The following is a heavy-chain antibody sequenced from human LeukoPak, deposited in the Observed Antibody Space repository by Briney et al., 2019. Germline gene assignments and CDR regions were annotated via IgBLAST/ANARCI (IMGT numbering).Heavy chain of an antibody. Sequence: PGGSLRLSCAASGFTFSSYWMSWVRQAPWKGLEWVANIKQDGSEKYYVDSVKGRFTISRDNAKNSLYLQMNSLRAEDTAVYYCARRYCSSTSCPEDYWGQGTLVTVSS. CDR3: ARRYCSSTSCPEDY. CDR1: GFTFSSYW. J-gene: IGHJ4*02. CDR2: IKQDGSEK. V-gene: IGHV3-7*01. D-gene: IGHD2-2*01.